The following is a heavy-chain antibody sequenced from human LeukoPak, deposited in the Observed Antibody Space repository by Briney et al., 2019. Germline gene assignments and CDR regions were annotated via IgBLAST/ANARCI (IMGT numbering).Heavy chain of an antibody. J-gene: IGHJ4*02. Sequence: PGGSLRPSCAASGFTFSSYEMNWVRQAPGKGLEWVSYISSSGSTIYYADSVKGRFTISRDNAKNSLYLQMNSLRAEDTAVYYCARSNYDSSGYYYGWGSYYFDYWGQGTLVTVSS. CDR2: ISSSGSTI. CDR1: GFTFSSYE. V-gene: IGHV3-48*03. D-gene: IGHD3-22*01. CDR3: ARSNYDSSGYYYGWGSYYFDY.